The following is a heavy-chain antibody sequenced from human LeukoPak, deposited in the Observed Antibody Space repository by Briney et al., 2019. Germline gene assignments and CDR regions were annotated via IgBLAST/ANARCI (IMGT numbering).Heavy chain of an antibody. V-gene: IGHV3-48*03. CDR2: ISSSGRTI. J-gene: IGHJ4*02. CDR1: GFTFSSYE. CDR3: ARDPGQRDYGDYTYYFDY. D-gene: IGHD4-17*01. Sequence: PGGSLRLSCVASGFTFSSYEINWVRQAPGKGLDWVSYISSSGRTIYYADSVQGRLTISRDNAKNSLYLQMNSLRAEDTAVYYCARDPGQRDYGDYTYYFDYWGQGTLVTVSS.